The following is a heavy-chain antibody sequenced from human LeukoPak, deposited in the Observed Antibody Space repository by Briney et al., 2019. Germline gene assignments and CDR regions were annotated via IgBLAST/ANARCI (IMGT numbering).Heavy chain of an antibody. V-gene: IGHV4-34*01. CDR3: ARSSSSWTLDY. CDR2: INHSGST. Sequence: PSETLSLTCAVYGGSFSGYYWSWIRQPPGKGLEWIGEINHSGSTNYNPSLKSRVTISVDTSKNQFSLKLSSVTAADTAAYYCARSSSSWTLDYWGQGTLVTVSS. D-gene: IGHD6-13*01. CDR1: GGSFSGYY. J-gene: IGHJ4*02.